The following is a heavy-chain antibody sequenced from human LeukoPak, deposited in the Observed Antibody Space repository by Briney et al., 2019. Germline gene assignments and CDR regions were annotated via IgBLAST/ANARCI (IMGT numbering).Heavy chain of an antibody. CDR3: ARDRPRYYDYVWGSYPPMGLDY. CDR2: ISSSGSTI. D-gene: IGHD3-16*01. J-gene: IGHJ4*02. V-gene: IGHV3-11*01. CDR1: GFTFNTFD. Sequence: GGSLRLSCAASGFTFNTFDMTWVRQAPGKGLEWVSYISSSGSTIYYADSVKGRFTISRDNAKNSLYLQMNSLRAEDTAVYYCARDRPRYYDYVWGSYPPMGLDYWGQGTLVTVSS.